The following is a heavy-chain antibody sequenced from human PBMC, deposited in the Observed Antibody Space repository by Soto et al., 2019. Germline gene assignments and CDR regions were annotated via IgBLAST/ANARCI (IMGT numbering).Heavy chain of an antibody. J-gene: IGHJ4*02. CDR3: ARGYYDSSGYYTPLYFDC. CDR1: GGTFSSDA. CDR2: IIPIFGTA. Sequence: ASVKVSCKASGGTFSSDAISWVRQAPGQGLEWMGGIIPIFGTANYAQKFQGRVTITADESTSTAYMELSSLRSEDTAVYYCARGYYDSSGYYTPLYFDCCGQGSLVTVYS. D-gene: IGHD3-22*01. V-gene: IGHV1-69*13.